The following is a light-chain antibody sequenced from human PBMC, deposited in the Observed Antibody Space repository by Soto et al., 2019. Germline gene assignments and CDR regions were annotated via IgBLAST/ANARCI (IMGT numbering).Light chain of an antibody. J-gene: IGLJ1*01. CDR3: SSYAATNNYV. V-gene: IGLV2-8*01. Sequence: QSVLTQPPSASGSPGQSVTISCTGTSSDVGGYNFVSWYQQHPGKAPQLIIYEVTKRPSGVPDRFSGSKSGNTASLTVSGLQTEDEADYYCSSYAATNNYVFGSGTKGTVL. CDR2: EVT. CDR1: SSDVGGYNF.